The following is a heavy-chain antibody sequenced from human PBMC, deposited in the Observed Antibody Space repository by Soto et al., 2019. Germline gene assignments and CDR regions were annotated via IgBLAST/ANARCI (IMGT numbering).Heavy chain of an antibody. CDR1: GYTFTGYY. V-gene: IGHV1-2*04. CDR3: ARGEGWRNTADILLGVYGMDV. D-gene: IGHD5-18*01. Sequence: ASVKGSCKASGYTFTGYYMHWVRQAPGQGLERMGWINPNSGGTNYAQKFQGWVTMTRDTSISTAYMELSRLRSDDTAVYYCARGEGWRNTADILLGVYGMDVWRQGTTVPVSS. CDR2: INPNSGGT. J-gene: IGHJ6*02.